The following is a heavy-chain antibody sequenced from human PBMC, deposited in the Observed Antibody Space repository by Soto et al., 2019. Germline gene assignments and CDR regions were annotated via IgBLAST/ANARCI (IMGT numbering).Heavy chain of an antibody. CDR1: GFTFSSYS. D-gene: IGHD3-22*01. V-gene: IGHV3-21*01. Sequence: GGSLRLSXAASGFTFSSYSMNWVRQAPGKGLEWVSSISSSSSYIYYADSVKGRFTISRDNAKNSLYLQMNSLRAEDTAVYYCARGKRAGITMILAGPHDAFDIWGQGTMVTVSS. J-gene: IGHJ3*02. CDR3: ARGKRAGITMILAGPHDAFDI. CDR2: ISSSSSYI.